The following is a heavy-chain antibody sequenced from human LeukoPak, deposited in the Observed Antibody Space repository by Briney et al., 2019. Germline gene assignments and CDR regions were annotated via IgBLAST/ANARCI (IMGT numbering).Heavy chain of an antibody. J-gene: IGHJ4*02. V-gene: IGHV3-74*01. Sequence: GGSLRLSCAASRFRFSSHGMHWVRQAPGKGLVWVARLSLDGSLVYADFGKGRFTISRDNAENALFLQMNSLRAEDTAVYYCAREVEYSGNYFYDSWGQGTLVTVSS. D-gene: IGHD1-26*01. CDR2: LSLDGSLV. CDR3: AREVEYSGNYFYDS. CDR1: RFRFSSHG.